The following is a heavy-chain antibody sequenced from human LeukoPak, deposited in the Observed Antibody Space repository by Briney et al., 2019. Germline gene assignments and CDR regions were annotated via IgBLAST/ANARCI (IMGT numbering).Heavy chain of an antibody. V-gene: IGHV4-39*07. CDR3: ASLRRWSGSYYKGFNY. CDR1: GGFISTTSYY. CDR2: INHSGST. Sequence: KSSETLSLTCTVSGGFISTTSYYWGWIRQPPGKGLEWIGEINHSGSTNYNPSLKSRVTISVDTSKNQFSLKLSSVTAADTAVYYCASLRRWSGSYYKGFNYWGQGTLVTVSS. J-gene: IGHJ4*02. D-gene: IGHD3-10*01.